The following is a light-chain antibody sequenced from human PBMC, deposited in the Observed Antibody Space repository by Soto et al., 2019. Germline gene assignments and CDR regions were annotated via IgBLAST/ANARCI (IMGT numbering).Light chain of an antibody. Sequence: EVELTQSPATLSVSPGERATLSCRASQSVSSNLAWYQQKPGQAPRLLIYDASNRATGIPARFSGSGSGTDFTLTISSLEPEDFAVYYCQQRSNWPLTFGGGTKVDI. V-gene: IGKV3-11*01. J-gene: IGKJ4*01. CDR2: DAS. CDR3: QQRSNWPLT. CDR1: QSVSSN.